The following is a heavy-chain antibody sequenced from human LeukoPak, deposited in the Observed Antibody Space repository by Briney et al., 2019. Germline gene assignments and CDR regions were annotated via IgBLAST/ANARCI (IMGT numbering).Heavy chain of an antibody. CDR2: IIPIFGTA. Sequence: EASVKVSCKASGYSFTSHNMHWVRQAPGQGLEWMGGIIPIFGTANYAQKFQGRVTITADESTSTAYMELGSLRSEDTAVYYCARAGRITMIVVVTNLDYWGQGTLVTVSS. V-gene: IGHV1-69*13. J-gene: IGHJ4*02. CDR1: GYSFTSHN. D-gene: IGHD3-22*01. CDR3: ARAGRITMIVVVTNLDY.